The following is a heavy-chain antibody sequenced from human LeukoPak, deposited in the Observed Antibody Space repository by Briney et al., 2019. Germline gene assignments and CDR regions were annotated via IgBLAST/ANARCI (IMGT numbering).Heavy chain of an antibody. J-gene: IGHJ6*02. CDR2: ISDSDDST. D-gene: IGHD6-13*01. CDR1: GFTFSSHA. Sequence: GGSLRLSCAASGFTFSSHAMSWVRQAPGKGLEWVSAISDSDDSTYYADSVKGRFTISRDNSKNTLYLQMNSLRAEDTAIYYCAKDRDPSRYYYYGMDVWGQGTTVTVS. V-gene: IGHV3-23*01. CDR3: AKDRDPSRYYYYGMDV.